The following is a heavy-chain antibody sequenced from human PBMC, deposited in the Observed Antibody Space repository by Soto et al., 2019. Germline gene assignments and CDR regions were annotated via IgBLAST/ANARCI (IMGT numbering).Heavy chain of an antibody. D-gene: IGHD3-10*01. CDR3: ARDLYYGLDSSQFDY. Sequence: PGGSLRLSCAASGFTFSSYGMHWVRQAPGKGLEWVAVIWYDGSNKYYADYVKGRFTISRDNSKNTLYLQMNSLRAEDTAVYYCARDLYYGLDSSQFDYWGQGTLVTVSS. V-gene: IGHV3-33*01. CDR2: IWYDGSNK. J-gene: IGHJ4*02. CDR1: GFTFSSYG.